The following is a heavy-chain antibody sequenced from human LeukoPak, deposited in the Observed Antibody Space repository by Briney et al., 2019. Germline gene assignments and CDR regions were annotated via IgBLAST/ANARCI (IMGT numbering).Heavy chain of an antibody. CDR3: ARGQGRLWFGELLPNYFDY. V-gene: IGHV3-33*01. CDR1: GFTFSSYG. D-gene: IGHD3-10*01. Sequence: GGSLRLSCAASGFTFSSYGMHWVRQAPGKGLEWVAVIWYDGSNKYYADSVKGRFTISRDNSKNTLYLQMNSLRAEDTAVYYCARGQGRLWFGELLPNYFDYWGQGTLVTVSS. J-gene: IGHJ4*02. CDR2: IWYDGSNK.